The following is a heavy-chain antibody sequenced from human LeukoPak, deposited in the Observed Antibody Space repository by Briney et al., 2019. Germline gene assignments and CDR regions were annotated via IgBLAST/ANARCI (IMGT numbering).Heavy chain of an antibody. D-gene: IGHD2-2*01. V-gene: IGHV1-2*02. J-gene: IGHJ6*03. CDR2: INPNSGGT. CDR3: ARALFSSSSRYYYYMDV. CDR1: GYTFTGYY. Sequence: ASVKVSCKASGYTFTGYYMHWVRQAPGQGLEWMGWINPNSGGTNYAQKFQGRVTMTRDTSISTAYMELSRLRSDDTAVYYCARALFSSSSRYYYYMDVWGKGTTVTVSS.